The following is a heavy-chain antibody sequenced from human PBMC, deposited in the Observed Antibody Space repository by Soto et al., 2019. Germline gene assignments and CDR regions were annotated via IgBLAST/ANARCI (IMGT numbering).Heavy chain of an antibody. CDR2: ISYHGNTQ. CDR1: GFIFSGYA. J-gene: IGHJ4*02. Sequence: QVQLVESGGGVVQPGGSLRLSCAASGFIFSGYAMHWVRQAPGKGLEWVAVISYHGNTQYYADSVKGRFTVSRDNSNNILYVEMNNLRDEDTAMYYCAKETNVYEINFWGQGTLVTVSP. V-gene: IGHV3-30-3*01. CDR3: AKETNVYEINF. D-gene: IGHD3-9*01.